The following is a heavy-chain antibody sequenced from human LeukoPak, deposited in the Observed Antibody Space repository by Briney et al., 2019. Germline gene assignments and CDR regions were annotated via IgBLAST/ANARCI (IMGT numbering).Heavy chain of an antibody. Sequence: ASVKVSCKVSGYTLTEMSIHWVRQAPGGALEWMGGFDPEDGETVYAPKFQGRVTMTEDTSADTAYMELSSLRSEDTAVYYCARDHCSGGSCYNGMDVWGQGTTVTVSS. D-gene: IGHD2-15*01. J-gene: IGHJ6*02. CDR2: FDPEDGET. CDR3: ARDHCSGGSCYNGMDV. V-gene: IGHV1-24*01. CDR1: GYTLTEMS.